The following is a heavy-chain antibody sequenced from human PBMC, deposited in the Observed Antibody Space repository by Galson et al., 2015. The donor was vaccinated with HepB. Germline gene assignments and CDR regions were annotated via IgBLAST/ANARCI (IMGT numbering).Heavy chain of an antibody. Sequence: LRLSCAASGFTFSSYSMNWVRQAPGKGLEWVSHISSSSSTIYYADSVKGRFTISRDNAKNSLYLQMNSLRAEDTAVYYCAGASGYDFKPNAARDCWGQGTLVTVSS. V-gene: IGHV3-48*01. J-gene: IGHJ4*02. CDR2: ISSSSSTI. CDR1: GFTFSSYS. CDR3: AGASGYDFKPNAARDC. D-gene: IGHD5-12*01.